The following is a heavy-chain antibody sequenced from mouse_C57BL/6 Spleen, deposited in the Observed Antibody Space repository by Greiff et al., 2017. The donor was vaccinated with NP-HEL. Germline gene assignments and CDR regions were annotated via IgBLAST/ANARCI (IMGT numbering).Heavy chain of an antibody. J-gene: IGHJ2*01. V-gene: IGHV1-69*01. CDR1: GYTFTSYW. CDR3: ARTPYGSRERDYFDY. D-gene: IGHD1-1*01. Sequence: QVQLQQPGAELVMPGASVKLSCKASGYTFTSYWMHWVKQRPGQGLEWIGEIDPSDSYTNYNQKFKGKSTLTVDKSSSTAYMQLSSLTSEDSAVYYCARTPYGSRERDYFDYWGQGTTLTVSS. CDR2: IDPSDSYT.